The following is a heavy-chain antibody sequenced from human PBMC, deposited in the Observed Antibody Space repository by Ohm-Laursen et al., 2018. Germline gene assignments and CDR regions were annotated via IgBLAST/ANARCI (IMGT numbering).Heavy chain of an antibody. V-gene: IGHV4-4*07. D-gene: IGHD6-19*01. J-gene: IGHJ4*02. CDR3: ASLAVAATLTDFDY. Sequence: SETLSLTCTVSGGSISSYYWGWIRQPAGKGLEWIGRIYTSGSTNYNPSLKSRVTMSVDTSKNQFSLKLSSVTAADTAMYYCASLAVAATLTDFDYWGQGTLVTVSS. CDR2: IYTSGST. CDR1: GGSISSYY.